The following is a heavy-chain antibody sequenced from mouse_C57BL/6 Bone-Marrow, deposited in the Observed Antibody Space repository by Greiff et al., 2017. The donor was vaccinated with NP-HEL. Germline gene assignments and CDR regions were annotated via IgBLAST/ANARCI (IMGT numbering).Heavy chain of an antibody. D-gene: IGHD4-1*01. Sequence: QVQLQQSGAELVMPGASVKLSCKASGYTFTSYWMHWVKQRPGQGLEWIGEIDPSDSYTNYNQKFKGKSTLTVDKSSSTAYMQLSSLTSEDSAVYYCARKRLGRPHWYFGVWGTGTTVTVSS. CDR3: ARKRLGRPHWYFGV. V-gene: IGHV1-69*01. CDR1: GYTFTSYW. J-gene: IGHJ1*03. CDR2: IDPSDSYT.